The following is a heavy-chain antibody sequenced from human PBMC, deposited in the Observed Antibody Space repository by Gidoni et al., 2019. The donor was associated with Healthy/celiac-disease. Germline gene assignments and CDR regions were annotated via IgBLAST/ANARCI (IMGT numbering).Heavy chain of an antibody. D-gene: IGHD6-13*01. CDR3: VKFFRRAAAGTDFDY. CDR2: ISSNGGST. Sequence: EVQLVESGGGLVQPGGSLRLSCSASGFTFSSYAMHWVRQAPGKGLEYGSAISSNGGSTYYADSVKGRFTISRDNSKNTLYLQMSSLRAEDTAVYYCVKFFRRAAAGTDFDYWGQGTLVTVSS. J-gene: IGHJ4*02. CDR1: GFTFSSYA. V-gene: IGHV3-64D*06.